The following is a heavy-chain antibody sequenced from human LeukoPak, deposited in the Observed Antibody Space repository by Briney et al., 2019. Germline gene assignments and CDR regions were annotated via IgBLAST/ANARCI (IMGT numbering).Heavy chain of an antibody. CDR3: AREGKNYYDSSGSDRDY. V-gene: IGHV3-21*01. J-gene: IGHJ4*02. Sequence: KPGGSLRLSCAASGFTFSSYSMTWVRQAPGKGLEWVSSISSSSSYIYYADSVRGRFTISRDNAKNSLYLQMNSLRAEDTAVYYCAREGKNYYDSSGSDRDYWGQGTLVTVSS. D-gene: IGHD3-22*01. CDR2: ISSSSSYI. CDR1: GFTFSSYS.